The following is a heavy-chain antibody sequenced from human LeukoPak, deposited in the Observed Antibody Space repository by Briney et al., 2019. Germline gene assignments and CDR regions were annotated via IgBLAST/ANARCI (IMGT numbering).Heavy chain of an antibody. CDR3: ARGGSYGSPDY. Sequence: SETLSLTCAVYGGSFSGYYWSWIRQPPGKGLEWIGEINHSGSTNYNPSLKSRVTISVDTSKNQFSLKLSSVTAADTAVYHCARGGSYGSPDYWGQGTLVTVSS. J-gene: IGHJ4*02. CDR2: INHSGST. D-gene: IGHD5-18*01. V-gene: IGHV4-34*01. CDR1: GGSFSGYY.